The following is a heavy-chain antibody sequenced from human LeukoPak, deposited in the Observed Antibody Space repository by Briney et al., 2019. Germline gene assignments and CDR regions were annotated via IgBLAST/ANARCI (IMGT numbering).Heavy chain of an antibody. CDR2: ISSSSTYI. CDR3: ARDLSVGAKPNLGFDY. V-gene: IGHV3-21*01. D-gene: IGHD1-26*01. J-gene: IGHJ4*02. CDR1: GFTFSSYS. Sequence: GGSLRLSCAASGFTFSSYSMNWVRQAPGKGLEWVSSISSSSTYIYYADSMKGRFTLSRDNAKNSLYLQMNSLRAEDTAIYYCARDLSVGAKPNLGFDYWGQGTLVTVSS.